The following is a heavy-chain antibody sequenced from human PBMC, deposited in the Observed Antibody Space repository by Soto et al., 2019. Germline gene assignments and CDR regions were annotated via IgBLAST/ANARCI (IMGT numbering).Heavy chain of an antibody. CDR2: VSAYNGNT. Sequence: ASVKVSCKASGYTFTRYYINWVRQAPGQGLEWMGWVSAYNGNTHYEQRLQGRVTLTTDTSTSTAYMELRSLRSDDTAVYFCARGGQWDFLSDYWGQGTLVTVSS. D-gene: IGHD1-26*01. CDR3: ARGGQWDFLSDY. CDR1: GYTFTRYY. V-gene: IGHV1-18*01. J-gene: IGHJ4*02.